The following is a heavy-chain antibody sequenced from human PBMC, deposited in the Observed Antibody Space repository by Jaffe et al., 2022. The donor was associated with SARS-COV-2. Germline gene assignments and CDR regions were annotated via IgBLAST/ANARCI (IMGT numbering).Heavy chain of an antibody. CDR3: AKIPGTAMEQGGGADAFDI. V-gene: IGHV3-30*18. D-gene: IGHD5-18*01. CDR2: ISYDGSNK. J-gene: IGHJ3*02. Sequence: QVQLVESGGGVVQPGRSLRLSCAASGFTFSSYGMHWVRQAPGKGLEWVAVISYDGSNKYYADSVKGRFTISRDNSKNTLYLQMNSLRAEDTAVYYCAKIPGTAMEQGGGADAFDIWGQGTMVTVSS. CDR1: GFTFSSYG.